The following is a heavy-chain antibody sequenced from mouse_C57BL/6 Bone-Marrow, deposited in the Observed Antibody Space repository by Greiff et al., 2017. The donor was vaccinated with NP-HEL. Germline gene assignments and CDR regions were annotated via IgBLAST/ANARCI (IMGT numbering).Heavy chain of an antibody. CDR3: ARSPLWVRRNHYAMDY. D-gene: IGHD2-14*01. J-gene: IGHJ4*01. CDR1: GYSITSDY. V-gene: IGHV3-8*01. CDR2: IRYSGST. Sequence: EVKLQESGPGLAKPSQTLSLTCSVTGYSITSDYWNWIRKFPGNKLEYMGYIRYSGSTYYNPSLKSRISITRDTSKNQYYLQLNSVTTEDTATYYCARSPLWVRRNHYAMDYWGQGTSVTVSS.